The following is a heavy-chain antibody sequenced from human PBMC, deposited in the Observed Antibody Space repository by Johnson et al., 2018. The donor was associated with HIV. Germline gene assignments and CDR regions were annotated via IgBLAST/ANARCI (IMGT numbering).Heavy chain of an antibody. J-gene: IGHJ3*02. D-gene: IGHD6-6*01. V-gene: IGHV3-7*03. CDR3: AREGIAARLAAFDI. Sequence: VQVVESGGGLVQPGGSLRLSCAASGFTFSSSWMHWVCQAPEKGLEWVADIKQDGSEKYYVDSVKGRFTISRDNAKNSLYLQMNSLRAEDTAVYYCAREGIAARLAAFDIWGQGTMVTVSS. CDR2: IKQDGSEK. CDR1: GFTFSSSW.